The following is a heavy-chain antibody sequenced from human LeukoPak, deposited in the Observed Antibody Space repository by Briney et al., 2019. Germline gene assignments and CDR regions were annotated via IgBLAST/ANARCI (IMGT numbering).Heavy chain of an antibody. D-gene: IGHD1-26*01. CDR1: GGSISGYY. Sequence: SETLSLTCTVSGGSISGYYWNWIRQSPEKGLEWIGYIYHSGTINFNPSLKARVTMSIDTSKNQFSLKLTSVTAADTAVYFCARHMPWELPPGAYDYWGQGSLVTVSS. CDR3: ARHMPWELPPGAYDY. V-gene: IGHV4-59*08. J-gene: IGHJ4*02. CDR2: IYHSGTI.